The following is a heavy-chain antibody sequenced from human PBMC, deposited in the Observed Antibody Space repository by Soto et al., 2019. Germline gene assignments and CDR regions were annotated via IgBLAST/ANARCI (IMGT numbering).Heavy chain of an antibody. CDR2: IYYSGST. CDR3: ASLRLGYYDFWSGYPHY. V-gene: IGHV4-39*01. D-gene: IGHD3-3*01. J-gene: IGHJ4*02. CDR1: GGSISSSSYY. Sequence: PSETLSLTCTVSGGSISSSSYYWGWIRQPPGKGLEWIGSIYYSGSTYYNPSLKSRVTISVDTSKNQFSLKLSSVTAADTAVYYCASLRLGYYDFWSGYPHYWGQGTLVTV.